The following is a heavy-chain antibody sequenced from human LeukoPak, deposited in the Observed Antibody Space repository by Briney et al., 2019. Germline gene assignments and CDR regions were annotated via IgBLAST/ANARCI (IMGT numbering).Heavy chain of an antibody. D-gene: IGHD2-15*01. Sequence: SETLSLTCTVSGGSITSSSYYWGWIRQPPGKGLEWIGSIYYSGSTYYNPSLKSRVTISVDTSNKLFSPKLSSVTAADTAVYYCARVSCSGGACPFGSWFDPWGQGTLVTVSS. CDR3: ARVSCSGGACPFGSWFDP. CDR1: GGSITSSSYY. V-gene: IGHV4-39*02. J-gene: IGHJ5*02. CDR2: IYYSGST.